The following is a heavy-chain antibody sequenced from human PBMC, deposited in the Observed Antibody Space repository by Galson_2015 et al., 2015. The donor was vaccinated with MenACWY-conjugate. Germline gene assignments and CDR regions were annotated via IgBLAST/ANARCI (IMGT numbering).Heavy chain of an antibody. CDR3: AHKRYYGYYFDD. Sequence: PALVKPTQTLTLTCTFSGFSLSASGVGVGWIRQPPGKALEGLALIYWDGEERYRPSLKSRLTIAKETSKNQVLLTVANMDPVDTATYYCAHKRYYGYYFDDSRQGILVTVSS. CDR1: GFSLSASGVG. D-gene: IGHD1-26*01. V-gene: IGHV2-5*02. CDR2: IYWDGEE. J-gene: IGHJ4*02.